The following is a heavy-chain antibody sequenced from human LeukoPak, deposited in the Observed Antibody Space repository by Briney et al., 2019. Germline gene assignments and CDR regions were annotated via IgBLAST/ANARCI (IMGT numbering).Heavy chain of an antibody. J-gene: IGHJ4*02. CDR2: IYTSGST. CDR3: ARDQVVRGVIISHDY. D-gene: IGHD3-10*01. CDR1: GGSIGSGSYY. Sequence: SQTLSLTCTVSGGSIGSGSYYWSWIRQPAGKGLEWIGRIYTSGSTNHNPSLKSRVTISVDTSKNQFSLKLSSVTAADTAVYYCARDQVVRGVIISHDYWGQGTLVTVSS. V-gene: IGHV4-61*02.